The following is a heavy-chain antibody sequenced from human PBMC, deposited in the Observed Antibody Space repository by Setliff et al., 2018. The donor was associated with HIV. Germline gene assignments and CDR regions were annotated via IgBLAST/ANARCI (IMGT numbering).Heavy chain of an antibody. J-gene: IGHJ4*02. D-gene: IGHD3-22*01. V-gene: IGHV4-31*03. Sequence: LSETLSLTCTVSGGSISSGGYYWSWIRHHPGKGLEWIGYIHYSGNTYHNPSLKSRLTISVDTSKNQFSLNLSSVTAADTAVYFCARLRITMIMMLNYFDYWGQGTLVTVSS. CDR2: IHYSGNT. CDR3: ARLRITMIMMLNYFDY. CDR1: GGSISSGGYY.